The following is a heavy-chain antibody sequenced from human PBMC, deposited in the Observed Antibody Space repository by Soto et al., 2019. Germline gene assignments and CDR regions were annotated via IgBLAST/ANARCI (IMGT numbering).Heavy chain of an antibody. CDR2: ISSSSSYI. D-gene: IGHD3-10*01. V-gene: IGHV3-21*01. CDR1: GFTFSSYS. CDR3: ARATVGDYYGSGSYYIGSISDY. Sequence: EVQLVESGGGLVKPGGSLRLSCAASGFTFSSYSMNWVRQAPGKGLEWVSSISSSSSYIYYADSVKGRFTISRDNAKNSLYLQMNSLRAEDTAVYYCARATVGDYYGSGSYYIGSISDYWGQGTLVTVSS. J-gene: IGHJ4*02.